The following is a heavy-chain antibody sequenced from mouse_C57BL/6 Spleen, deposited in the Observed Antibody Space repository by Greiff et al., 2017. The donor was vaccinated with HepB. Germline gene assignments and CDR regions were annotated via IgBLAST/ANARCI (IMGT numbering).Heavy chain of an antibody. Sequence: ESGPGLVKPSQSLSLTCSVTGYSITSGYYWNWIRQFPGNKLEWMGYISYDGSNNYNPSLKNRSPITRDTSKNQFFLKLNSVTTEDTATYYCARPYYSNYEYFDVWGTGTTVTVSS. CDR3: ARPYYSNYEYFDV. V-gene: IGHV3-6*01. D-gene: IGHD2-5*01. CDR1: GYSITSGYY. CDR2: ISYDGSN. J-gene: IGHJ1*03.